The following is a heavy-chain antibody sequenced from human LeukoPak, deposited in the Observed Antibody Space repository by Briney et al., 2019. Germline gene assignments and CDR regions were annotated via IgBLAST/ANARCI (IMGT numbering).Heavy chain of an antibody. V-gene: IGHV1-69*06. CDR1: GGTFNNYA. CDR2: IIPVFDTA. CDR3: ARDRYYDSSVPPL. D-gene: IGHD3-22*01. Sequence: SVKVSCKASGGTFNNYAMNWVRQAPGQGLEWMGGIIPVFDTASYAQNFQSRVTITVDKSTSTAYMELSSLRSEDTAVYYCARDRYYDSSVPPLWGQGTLVTVSS. J-gene: IGHJ4*02.